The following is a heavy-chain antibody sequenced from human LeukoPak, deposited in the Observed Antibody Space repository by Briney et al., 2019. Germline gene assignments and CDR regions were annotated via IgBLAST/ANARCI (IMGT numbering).Heavy chain of an antibody. J-gene: IGHJ4*02. D-gene: IGHD2-15*01. CDR1: GFTFSTYA. CDR3: AKRYCGGGNCYSSYDY. Sequence: GGSLRLSCAASGFTFSTYAMSWVRQPPGKGLEWVSGISGSGSTTYYADSVKGRFTISRDNSKNTLFLQVNSLRAEDTAVYYCAKRYCGGGNCYSSYDYWGQGTLVTVSS. V-gene: IGHV3-23*01. CDR2: ISGSGSTT.